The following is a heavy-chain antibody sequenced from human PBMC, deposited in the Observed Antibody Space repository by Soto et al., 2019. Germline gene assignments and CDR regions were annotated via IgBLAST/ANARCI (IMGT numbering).Heavy chain of an antibody. CDR3: ARAKTTVTTFDY. V-gene: IGHV4-39*07. CDR1: GGSISSSSYY. Sequence: SETLSLTCTVSGGSISSSSYYWGWIRQPPGKGLEWIGYIYHSGSTYYNPSLKSRVTISVDRSKNQFSLKLSSVTAADTAVYYCARAKTTVTTFDYWGQGTLVTVSS. J-gene: IGHJ4*02. CDR2: IYHSGST. D-gene: IGHD4-17*01.